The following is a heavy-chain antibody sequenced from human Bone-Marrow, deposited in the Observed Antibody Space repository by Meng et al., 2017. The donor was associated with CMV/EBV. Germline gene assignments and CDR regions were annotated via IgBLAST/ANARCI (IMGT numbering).Heavy chain of an antibody. V-gene: IGHV1-18*01. Sequence: GESLKVSCKASGYTFTSYGISWVRQAPGQGLEWMGWISAYNGNTNYAQKLQGRVTMTTDTSTSTAYMELSSLRSEDTAVYYCARGGTMVRGVIISKYYYYYGMDVWGQGTTVTVSS. CDR3: ARGGTMVRGVIISKYYYYYGMDV. J-gene: IGHJ6*02. CDR2: ISAYNGNT. CDR1: GYTFTSYG. D-gene: IGHD3-10*01.